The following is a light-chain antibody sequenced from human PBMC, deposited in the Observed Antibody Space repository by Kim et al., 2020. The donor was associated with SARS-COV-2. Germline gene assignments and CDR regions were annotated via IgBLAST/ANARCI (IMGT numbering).Light chain of an antibody. Sequence: DIMMTQSPDSLAVSLGVRATINCKSSQSVLYSPNNKNYLAWYQQKPGQPPKLLIYWASTRVSGVPDRFSGSGSGTDFTLTISSLQAEDVAVYYCQQYDASPLTFGGGTKVDIK. CDR3: QQYDASPLT. J-gene: IGKJ4*01. CDR1: QSVLYSPNNKNY. CDR2: WAS. V-gene: IGKV4-1*01.